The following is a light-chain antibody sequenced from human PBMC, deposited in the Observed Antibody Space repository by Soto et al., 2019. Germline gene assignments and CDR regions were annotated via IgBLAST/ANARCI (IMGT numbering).Light chain of an antibody. Sequence: VLTQSQGTLSLSPGSRSTLSCRASQTISSNYFAWYQQKPGQAPRLXIYGASTRATGIPARFSGSGSGTEFTLTISSLQSEDFAVYYCQQYNNWPPITFGQGTRLEIK. CDR3: QQYNNWPPIT. J-gene: IGKJ5*01. V-gene: IGKV3-15*01. CDR2: GAS. CDR1: QTISSNY.